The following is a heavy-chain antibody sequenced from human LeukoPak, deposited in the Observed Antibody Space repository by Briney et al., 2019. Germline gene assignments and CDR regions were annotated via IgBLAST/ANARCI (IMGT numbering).Heavy chain of an antibody. V-gene: IGHV4-34*01. CDR3: ARGVLYSSGRVFRH. J-gene: IGHJ4*02. D-gene: IGHD6-19*01. CDR2: INHSGST. CDR1: GGSFSGYY. Sequence: SETLSLTCAVYGGSFSGYYWSWIRQPPGKVLEWIGEINHSGSTNYNPSLKSRVTISVDTSKNQFSLKLSSVTAADTAVYYCARGVLYSSGRVFRHWGQGTLVTVSS.